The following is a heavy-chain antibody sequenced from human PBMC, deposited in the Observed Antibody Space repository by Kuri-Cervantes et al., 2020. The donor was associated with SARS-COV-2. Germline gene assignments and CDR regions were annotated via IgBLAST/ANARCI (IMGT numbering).Heavy chain of an antibody. Sequence: GESLKISCAASGFTFSSYSMNWVRQAPGKGLEWVSSISSSSSYIYYADSVKGRFTISRDNAKNSLYLQMNSLRAEDTAVYYCARDLRILTGYYSHYYYYYGMDVWGQGTTVTVSS. V-gene: IGHV3-21*01. J-gene: IGHJ6*02. CDR3: ARDLRILTGYYSHYYYYYGMDV. D-gene: IGHD3-9*01. CDR2: ISSSSSYI. CDR1: GFTFSSYS.